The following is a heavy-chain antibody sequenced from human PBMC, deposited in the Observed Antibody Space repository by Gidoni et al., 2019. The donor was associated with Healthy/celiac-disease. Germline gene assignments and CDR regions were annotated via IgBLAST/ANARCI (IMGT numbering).Heavy chain of an antibody. CDR2: TYYRSKWYN. CDR3: AREPFNSGIMDV. J-gene: IGHJ6*02. V-gene: IGHV6-1*01. D-gene: IGHD1-26*01. CDR1: GDGVKGNSAA. Sequence: QVQLQQAGPGLVKPSQTRSLTCAISGDGVKGNSAAWDWIRQSPSRGLEWLGRTYYRSKWYNDYAVSVKSRITITPDTSKNQFSLQLNSVTPEDTAVYYCAREPFNSGIMDVWGQVTTVTVSS.